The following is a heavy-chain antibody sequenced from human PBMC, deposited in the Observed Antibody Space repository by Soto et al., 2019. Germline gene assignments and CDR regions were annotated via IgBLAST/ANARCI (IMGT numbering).Heavy chain of an antibody. V-gene: IGHV3-74*01. CDR2: INSDGSST. J-gene: IGHJ5*02. Sequence: EVQLVESGGGLVQPGGSLRLSCAASGFTFSSYWMHWVRQAPGKGLVWVSRINSDGSSTSYADSVKGRFTISRDNAKNTLYLQMNSLRAEDTAVYYCAKDSRDSSSWSLIVGRFDPWGQGTLVTVSS. CDR3: AKDSRDSSSWSLIVGRFDP. D-gene: IGHD6-13*01. CDR1: GFTFSSYW.